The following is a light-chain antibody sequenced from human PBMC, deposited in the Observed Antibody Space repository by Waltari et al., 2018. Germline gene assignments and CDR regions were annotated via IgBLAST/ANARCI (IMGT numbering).Light chain of an antibody. CDR2: AAS. Sequence: DIQMTQSPSSLSASIGDRVTITCRASQSISIYLNWYQQKPGKAPKLLSNAASNLQSGVPSRFSGSGSGTDFTLTISSLQPEDFATYYCQQSYSTPPYTFGQGTKLEIK. J-gene: IGKJ2*01. CDR3: QQSYSTPPYT. CDR1: QSISIY. V-gene: IGKV1-39*01.